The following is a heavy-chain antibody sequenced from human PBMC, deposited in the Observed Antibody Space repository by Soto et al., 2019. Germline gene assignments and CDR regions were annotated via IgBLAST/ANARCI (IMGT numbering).Heavy chain of an antibody. V-gene: IGHV3-23*01. D-gene: IGHD1-26*01. J-gene: IGHJ6*02. CDR2: VSASGLNT. CDR1: GFTFSSYG. Sequence: PGGSLRLSCAASGFTFSSYGMHWVRQAPGKGLERVAGVSASGLNTDYADTVKGRFTISRDNSKNKLYQQMNSLRADDTSVYYCARDMSGGTYNYYYGMDVWGQGTTVTVSS. CDR3: ARDMSGGTYNYYYGMDV.